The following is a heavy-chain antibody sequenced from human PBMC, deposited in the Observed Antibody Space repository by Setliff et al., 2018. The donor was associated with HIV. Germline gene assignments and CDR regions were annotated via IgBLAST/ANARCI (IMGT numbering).Heavy chain of an antibody. Sequence: PGGSLRLSCAASGFTFSTYAMTWVRQAPGRGLQWVSTIGSGGDTHYPDSVKGRFTISRDNSKNMLSLQLNSLRADDTAVYYCAINYYDSSGFAFDIWGQGTMVTVSS. V-gene: IGHV3-23*01. D-gene: IGHD3-22*01. CDR1: GFTFSTYA. J-gene: IGHJ3*02. CDR3: AINYYDSSGFAFDI. CDR2: IGSGGDT.